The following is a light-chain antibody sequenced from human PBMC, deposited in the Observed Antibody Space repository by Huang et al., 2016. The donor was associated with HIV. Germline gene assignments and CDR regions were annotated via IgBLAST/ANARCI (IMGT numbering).Light chain of an antibody. CDR2: EAS. Sequence: DIVMTQTPRSLSVTPGQPASISCKSSQSLLHTDGKTYLSWYLQKPGQSPQLLIDEASNRFSGVPDRFSVSGSATNFTLKVSRVEAEDVGIYYCMQSMEAATFGQGTKVEIK. V-gene: IGKV2D-29*02. CDR1: QSLLHTDGKTY. J-gene: IGKJ1*01. CDR3: MQSMEAAT.